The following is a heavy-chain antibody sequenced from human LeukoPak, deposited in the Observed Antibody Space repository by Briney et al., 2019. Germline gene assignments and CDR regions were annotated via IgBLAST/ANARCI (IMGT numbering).Heavy chain of an antibody. J-gene: IGHJ4*02. CDR3: ARGSGGELSRHFDY. CDR2: IYYSGNT. CDR1: GGSVSSGSYY. V-gene: IGHV4-61*01. Sequence: SETLSLTCTVSGGSVSSGSYYWSRIRQPPGKGLEWIGYIYYSGNTDYNPSLQSRVTISVDMSKTQFSLKLSSVTAADTAVYYCARGSGGELSRHFDYWGQGTLVTVSS. D-gene: IGHD3-16*02.